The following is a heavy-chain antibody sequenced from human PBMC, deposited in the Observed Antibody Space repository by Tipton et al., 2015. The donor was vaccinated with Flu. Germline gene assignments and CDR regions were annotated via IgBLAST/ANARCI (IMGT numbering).Heavy chain of an antibody. CDR2: IYYSGST. CDR1: GGSISSYY. CDR3: ARGDCSSTSCLDY. Sequence: TLSLTCTVSGGSISSYYWSWIRQPPGKGLEWIGYIYYSGSTNYNPTLRSRVTISVDTSKNQFSLKLSSVTAADTAGYYCARGDCSSTSCLDYWGQGTLVTVAS. V-gene: IGHV4-59*01. J-gene: IGHJ4*02. D-gene: IGHD2-2*01.